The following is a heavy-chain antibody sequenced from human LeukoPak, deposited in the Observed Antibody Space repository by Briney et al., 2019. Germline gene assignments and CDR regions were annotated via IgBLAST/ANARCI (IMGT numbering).Heavy chain of an antibody. CDR3: ARDGGAALYYYYGMDV. CDR2: ISYDGSNK. CDR1: EFTFSSYA. V-gene: IGHV3-30-3*01. J-gene: IGHJ6*02. D-gene: IGHD3-16*01. Sequence: GGSLRLSCAASEFTFSSYAMHWVRQAPGKGLEWVAVISYDGSNKYYADSVKGRFTISRDNSKNTLYLQMNSLRAEDTAVYYCARDGGAALYYYYGMDVWGQGTTVTVSS.